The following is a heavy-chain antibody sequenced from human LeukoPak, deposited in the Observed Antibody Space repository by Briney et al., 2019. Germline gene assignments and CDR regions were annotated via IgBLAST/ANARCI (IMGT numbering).Heavy chain of an antibody. D-gene: IGHD7-27*01. J-gene: IGHJ5*02. CDR2: ISGYNGNT. CDR3: ARDGRAGDYWFDP. Sequence: GASVKVSCKASGYTFTSYGISWARQAPGQGPEWMGWISGYNGNTEYAQKVQGRVTMTTDTPTSTAYMELRGLTSDDTAVYYCARDGRAGDYWFDPWGQGTLVTVSS. CDR1: GYTFTSYG. V-gene: IGHV1-18*01.